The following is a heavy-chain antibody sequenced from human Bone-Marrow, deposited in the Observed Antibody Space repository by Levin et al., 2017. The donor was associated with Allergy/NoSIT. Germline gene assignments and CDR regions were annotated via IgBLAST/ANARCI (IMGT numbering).Heavy chain of an antibody. Sequence: AGGSLRLSCAASGFTFSSYSMNWVRQAPGKGLEWVSSISSSSSYIYYADSVKGRFTISRDNAKNSLYLQMNSLRAEDTAVYYCARIGCIAAAGNPIFCFDYWGQGTLVTVSS. CDR2: ISSSSSYI. CDR1: GFTFSSYS. D-gene: IGHD6-13*01. J-gene: IGHJ4*02. CDR3: ARIGCIAAAGNPIFCFDY. V-gene: IGHV3-21*01.